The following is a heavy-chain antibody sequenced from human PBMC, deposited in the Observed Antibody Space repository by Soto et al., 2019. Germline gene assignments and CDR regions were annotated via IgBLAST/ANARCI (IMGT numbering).Heavy chain of an antibody. V-gene: IGHV1-69*01. CDR3: AGSFKYGSGTFDALDV. Sequence: QVLLVQSGTEVKKPGSSVKVSCQASGGTSSDYALTWVRQAPGQGLEWMGGIIPIFGTANYAQRFQGRVSITADESSSTAYMELSSLKSEDTAVYYCAGSFKYGSGTFDALDVWGHGTMVVVSS. J-gene: IGHJ3*01. CDR2: IIPIFGTA. CDR1: GGTSSDYA. D-gene: IGHD3-10*01.